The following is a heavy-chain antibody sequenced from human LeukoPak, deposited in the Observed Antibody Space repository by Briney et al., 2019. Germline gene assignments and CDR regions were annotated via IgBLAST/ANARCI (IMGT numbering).Heavy chain of an antibody. CDR1: GGSISSYY. V-gene: IGHV4-59*01. D-gene: IGHD5-12*01. CDR3: AREGGYDGYSGSLSYYHYMDV. CDR2: IYYSGST. Sequence: SETLSLTCTVSGGSISSYYWSWIRQPPGKGLEWIGYIYYSGSTNYNPSLESRVTISVDTSKNQFSLKLSSVTAADTAVYYCAREGGYDGYSGSLSYYHYMDVWGKGTTVTVSS. J-gene: IGHJ6*03.